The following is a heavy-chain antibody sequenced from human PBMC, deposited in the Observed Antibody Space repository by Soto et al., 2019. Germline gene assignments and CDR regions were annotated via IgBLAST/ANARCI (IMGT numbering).Heavy chain of an antibody. CDR2: IIPIFGTA. J-gene: IGHJ5*02. CDR1: GGTFSSYA. V-gene: IGHV1-69*01. Sequence: QVQLVQSGAEVKKPGSSVKVSSKASGGTFSSYAISWVRQAPGQGLEWMGGIIPIFGTANYAQKFQGRVTITADESTSTAYMELSSLRSEDTAVYYCAREIDYYDSSGYYGNNNWFDPWGQGTLVTVSS. D-gene: IGHD3-22*01. CDR3: AREIDYYDSSGYYGNNNWFDP.